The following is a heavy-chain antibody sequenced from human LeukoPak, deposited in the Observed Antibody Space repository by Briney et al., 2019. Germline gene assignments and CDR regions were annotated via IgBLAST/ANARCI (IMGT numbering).Heavy chain of an antibody. Sequence: GGSLRLSCAASGFTFSSYWMSWVRQAPGKGLEWVANIKQGGSEKYYVDSVKGRFTISRDNAKNSLYLQMNSLRAEDTAVYYCARGSYGSGSYTFDYWGQGTLVTVSS. CDR2: IKQGGSEK. CDR3: ARGSYGSGSYTFDY. CDR1: GFTFSSYW. V-gene: IGHV3-7*01. D-gene: IGHD3-10*01. J-gene: IGHJ4*02.